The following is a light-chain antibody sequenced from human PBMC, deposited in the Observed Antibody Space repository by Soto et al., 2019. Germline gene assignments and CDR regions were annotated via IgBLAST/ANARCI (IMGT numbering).Light chain of an antibody. V-gene: IGKV1-5*03. Sequence: DIQMTQSPSTLSASVGDRVTITCRASQSISSWLAWYQQKPGKAPNLLIYKASSLESGVPSRFSGSGSGTEFTLTISSLQPDDFATYHCQHYGGVWTFGQGTKVDIK. CDR3: QHYGGVWT. J-gene: IGKJ1*01. CDR2: KAS. CDR1: QSISSW.